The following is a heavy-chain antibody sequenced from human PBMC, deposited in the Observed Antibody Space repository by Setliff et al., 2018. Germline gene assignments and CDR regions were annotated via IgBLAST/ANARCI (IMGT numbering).Heavy chain of an antibody. CDR3: SRPAYSSRWYEIKGFDY. V-gene: IGHV5-51*01. Sequence: PGASLKLSCKGSGYNFINYWIGWVRQMPGKGLEWMGIIYPSDSDIRYSPSFQGQVTISADKSISTAYLQWSSLKASDTAIYYCSRPAYSSRWYEIKGFDYWGQGTLVTVSS. CDR2: IYPSDSDI. D-gene: IGHD6-13*01. J-gene: IGHJ4*02. CDR1: GYNFINYW.